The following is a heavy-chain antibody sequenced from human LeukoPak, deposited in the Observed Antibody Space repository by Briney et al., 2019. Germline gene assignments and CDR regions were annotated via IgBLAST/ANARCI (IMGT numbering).Heavy chain of an antibody. Sequence: GGSLRLSCAASGFTFSSYAMSWVRQAPGKGLEWVSASSGSGGSTYYADSVKGRSTISRDNSKNTLYLQMNSLRAEDTAVYYCAKGPASYYDSSGSYFDFWGQGTLVTVSS. CDR1: GFTFSSYA. CDR2: SSGSGGST. J-gene: IGHJ4*02. V-gene: IGHV3-23*01. CDR3: AKGPASYYDSSGSYFDF. D-gene: IGHD3-22*01.